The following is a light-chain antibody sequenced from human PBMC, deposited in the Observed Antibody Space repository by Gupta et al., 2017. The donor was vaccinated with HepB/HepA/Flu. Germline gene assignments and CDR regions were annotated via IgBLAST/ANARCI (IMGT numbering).Light chain of an antibody. CDR2: EVS. Sequence: QSALTQPASVSGSPGQSITISCTGTSSDVGSYNLVSWYQQHPGKAPKLMIYEVSKRPSGVSNRFSGSKSGNTASLTISGIQAEDEADYYCCSYAGSSTFDVVFGGGTKLTVL. J-gene: IGLJ2*01. V-gene: IGLV2-23*02. CDR1: SSDVGSYNL. CDR3: CSYAGSSTFDVV.